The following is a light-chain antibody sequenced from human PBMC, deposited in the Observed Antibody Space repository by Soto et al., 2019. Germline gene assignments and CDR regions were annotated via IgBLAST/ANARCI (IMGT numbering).Light chain of an antibody. V-gene: IGLV1-47*01. Sequence: QLVLTQPPSASGTPGQRVTISCSGSSSNIESNFVYWYQQFPGTAPRLLIYRNNQRPSWVPDRFSGSKSGTSASLAISALRSEDEADYYCTVWDDSLRGRLFGGGTKVTVL. CDR2: RNN. CDR3: TVWDDSLRGRL. J-gene: IGLJ2*01. CDR1: SSNIESNF.